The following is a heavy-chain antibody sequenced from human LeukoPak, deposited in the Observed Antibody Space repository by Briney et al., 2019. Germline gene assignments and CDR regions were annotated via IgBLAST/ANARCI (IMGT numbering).Heavy chain of an antibody. CDR2: IKQDGSEK. J-gene: IGHJ3*02. CDR1: GYTFSSYA. V-gene: IGHV3-7*01. CDR3: ARDRPLYDSSGLPNDAFDI. D-gene: IGHD3-22*01. Sequence: GGSLRLSCAASGYTFSSYAMTWVRQAPGKGLEWVANIKQDGSEKYYVDSVKGRFTISRDNAKNSLYLQMNSLRAEDTAVYYCARDRPLYDSSGLPNDAFDIWGQGTMVTVSS.